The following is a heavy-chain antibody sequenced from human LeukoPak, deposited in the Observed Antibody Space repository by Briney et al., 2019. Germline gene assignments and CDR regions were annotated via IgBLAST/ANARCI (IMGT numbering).Heavy chain of an antibody. CDR1: DGSISSGAYF. D-gene: IGHD5-12*01. CDR3: ARAHGSGGDYFDY. Sequence: SETLSLTCTVSDGSISSGAYFWSWIRQHPGKGLGWIGFIYYSGTTYYNPSLKSRLTLSKDTSKNHFSLTLSSVTAADTAVYYCARAHGSGGDYFDYWGQGTLVTVSS. V-gene: IGHV4-31*03. CDR2: IYYSGTT. J-gene: IGHJ4*02.